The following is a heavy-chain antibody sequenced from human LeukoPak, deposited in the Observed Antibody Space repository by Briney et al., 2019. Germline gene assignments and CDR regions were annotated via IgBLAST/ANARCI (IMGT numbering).Heavy chain of an antibody. J-gene: IGHJ4*02. D-gene: IGHD5-18*01. CDR2: IYTSGST. CDR3: ARERWGYSYGYGTYYFDY. V-gene: IGHV4-4*07. Sequence: SETLSLTCTVSGGSISSYHWSWIRQPAGKGLEWIGRIYTSGSTNYNPSLKSRVTMPVDTSKNQFSLKLSSVTAADTAVYYCARERWGYSYGYGTYYFDYWGQGTLVTVSS. CDR1: GGSISSYH.